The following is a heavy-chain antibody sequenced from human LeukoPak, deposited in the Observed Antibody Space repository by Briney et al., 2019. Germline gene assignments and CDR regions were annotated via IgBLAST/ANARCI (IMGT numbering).Heavy chain of an antibody. Sequence: GGSLRLSCAASGFTFSSYAVHWVRQAPGKGLEGGAVISYDGSNKYYADSVKGRFTISRDNSKNTLYLQMNSLRAEDTAVYYCAREDQDIVVVPAAIGVDYWGQGTLVTVSS. D-gene: IGHD2-2*02. CDR1: GFTFSSYA. V-gene: IGHV3-30*04. CDR3: AREDQDIVVVPAAIGVDY. J-gene: IGHJ4*02. CDR2: ISYDGSNK.